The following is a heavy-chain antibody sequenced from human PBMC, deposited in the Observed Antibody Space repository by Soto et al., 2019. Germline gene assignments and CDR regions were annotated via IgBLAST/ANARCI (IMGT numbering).Heavy chain of an antibody. CDR1: GFTFSSYG. CDR3: ARGQGIKDYGLDV. D-gene: IGHD6-13*01. V-gene: IGHV3-33*01. Sequence: PGGSLRLSCAASGFTFSSYGIHWVRQAPGKGLEWVALIWYDGSNKYYADSVKGRFTISRDNSKNTLYLKMNSLRAEDTAMYYCARGQGIKDYGLDVWGQGTTVTVSS. CDR2: IWYDGSNK. J-gene: IGHJ6*02.